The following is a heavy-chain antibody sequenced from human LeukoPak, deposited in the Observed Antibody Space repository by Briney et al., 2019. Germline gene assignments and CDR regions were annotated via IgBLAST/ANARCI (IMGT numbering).Heavy chain of an antibody. CDR2: IHYSGNT. J-gene: IGHJ5*02. V-gene: IGHV4-59*01. CDR1: NGSISTTY. Sequence: SETLSLTCSVSNGSISTTYWSWIRQPPGKGLEWIGNIHYSGNTNYNSSLKSRVTISVDTSKNQFSLKMICVTTADTAVYFCARGGWFHDRWGQGTLVTVSS. D-gene: IGHD6-19*01. CDR3: ARGGWFHDR.